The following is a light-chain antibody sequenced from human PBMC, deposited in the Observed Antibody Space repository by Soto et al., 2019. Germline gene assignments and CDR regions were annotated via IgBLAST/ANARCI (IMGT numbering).Light chain of an antibody. J-gene: IGKJ5*01. CDR3: QQRSNWPIT. Sequence: EIVLTQSPTTLSLSPGERATLSCRASESVSNYLAWYQQKRGQAPRVLIYDASNRAPGIPARFSGSGSGTDFTLTISSLEPEDFAVYYCQQRSNWPITFGQGTRLEIK. V-gene: IGKV3-11*01. CDR2: DAS. CDR1: ESVSNY.